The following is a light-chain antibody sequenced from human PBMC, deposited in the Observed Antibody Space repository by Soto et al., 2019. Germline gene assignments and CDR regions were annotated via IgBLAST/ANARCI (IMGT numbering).Light chain of an antibody. J-gene: IGKJ2*01. Sequence: EIVMTQSPATLSVSPGERVTLSCRASQSVSSSVAWYQQKPGQVPRLLMFDTSKRATGIPARFSGSGFGTEFTLTISSLQSEDFAVYYCQQYNNWPPYTFGQGNKLEIK. V-gene: IGKV3-15*01. CDR3: QQYNNWPPYT. CDR1: QSVSSS. CDR2: DTS.